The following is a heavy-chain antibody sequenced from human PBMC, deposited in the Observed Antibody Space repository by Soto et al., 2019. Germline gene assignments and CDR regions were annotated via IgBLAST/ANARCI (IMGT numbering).Heavy chain of an antibody. V-gene: IGHV3-7*01. Sequence: EVQLVESGGGLVQPGGSLSLSCAASGFTFSSYLMSWVRQAPGKGLEWVANIKQDGSEKYYVDSVKGRFTISRDNAKNSLYLQMNSLRAEDTAVYYCAGDDFDYWGQGPLVTVSS. CDR1: GFTFSSYL. J-gene: IGHJ4*02. CDR3: AGDDFDY. CDR2: IKQDGSEK.